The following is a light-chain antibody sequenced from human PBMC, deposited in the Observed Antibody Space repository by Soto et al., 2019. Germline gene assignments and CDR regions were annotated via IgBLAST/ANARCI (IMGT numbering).Light chain of an antibody. CDR3: QQYGSSSIT. CDR2: GAS. V-gene: IGKV3-20*01. J-gene: IGKJ5*01. CDR1: QSVSGN. Sequence: EIVMTQSPATLSVSPGQRVTLSCRASQSVSGNLAWYQQKPGQAPRLLIYGASSRATGIPDRFSGSGSGTDFTLTISRLEPEDFAVYYCQQYGSSSITFGQGTRLEIK.